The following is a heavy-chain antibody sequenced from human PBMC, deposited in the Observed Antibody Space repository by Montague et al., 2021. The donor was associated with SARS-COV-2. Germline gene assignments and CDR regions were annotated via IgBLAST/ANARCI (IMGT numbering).Heavy chain of an antibody. CDR1: GGSISSSNW. CDR3: ASRGAVAGKVYFQH. J-gene: IGHJ1*01. D-gene: IGHD6-19*01. Sequence: SETLSLTCAVSGGSISSSNWCSWVRQPPGKGLEWIGEIYHSGSTNNNPSLKSRVTISVDKSKNQFSLKLSSVTAADTAVYYCASRGAVAGKVYFQHWGQGTLVTVSS. V-gene: IGHV4-4*02. CDR2: IYHSGST.